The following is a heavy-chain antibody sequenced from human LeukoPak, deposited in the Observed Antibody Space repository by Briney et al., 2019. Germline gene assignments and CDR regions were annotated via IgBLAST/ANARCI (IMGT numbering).Heavy chain of an antibody. J-gene: IGHJ4*02. CDR1: GFTFSSYA. Sequence: GGSLRLSCAASGFTFSSYAMSWVRQAPGKGLEWFSAISGSGGSTYYADSVKGRFTISRDNSKNTLYQQMISLNAEDTAVYYCRKYLSSISAGDHASDCWVQGTMVADSS. V-gene: IGHV3-23*01. CDR2: ISGSGGST. D-gene: IGHD6-6*01. CDR3: RKYLSSISAGDHASDC.